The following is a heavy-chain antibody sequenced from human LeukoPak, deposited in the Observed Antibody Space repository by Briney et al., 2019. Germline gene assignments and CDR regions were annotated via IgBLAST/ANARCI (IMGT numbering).Heavy chain of an antibody. V-gene: IGHV4-59*01. J-gene: IGHJ6*02. CDR3: ARGRWLQFHYYGMDV. Sequence: SETLSLTCTVSGGPISSYYWGWIRQPPGKGLEWIGYIYYSGSTNYNPSLKSRVTISVDTSKNQFSLKLSSVTAADTAVYYCARGRWLQFHYYGMDVWGQGTTVTVSS. D-gene: IGHD5-24*01. CDR1: GGPISSYY. CDR2: IYYSGST.